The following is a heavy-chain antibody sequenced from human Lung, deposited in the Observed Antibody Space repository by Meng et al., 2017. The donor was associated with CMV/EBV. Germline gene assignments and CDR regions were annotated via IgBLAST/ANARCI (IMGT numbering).Heavy chain of an antibody. CDR3: ASGGGHDVFDI. CDR1: GFTFRGYA. CDR2: ISYDGSNK. J-gene: IGHJ3*02. V-gene: IGHV3-30*04. Sequence: FLKIPCAASGFTFRGYAMHWVRQAPGKGLEWVAVISYDGSNKYYADSVKRRFTISRDKSKNTLYLQMNSLSVEYRAIYYCASGGGHDVFDIWGQGTGVTCSS. D-gene: IGHD4-23*01.